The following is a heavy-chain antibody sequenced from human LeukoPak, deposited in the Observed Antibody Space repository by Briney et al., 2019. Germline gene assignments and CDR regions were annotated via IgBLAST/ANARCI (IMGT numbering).Heavy chain of an antibody. V-gene: IGHV3-66*01. CDR1: GFTVSSNY. Sequence: SGGSLRLSCAASGFTVSSNYMSWVRQAPGKRLEWVSVIYSGGSTYYADSVKGRFTISRDNSKNTLYLQMNSLRAEDTAVYYCARGVLRYFDWVYWGQGTLVTVSS. CDR2: IYSGGST. CDR3: ARGVLRYFDWVY. J-gene: IGHJ4*02. D-gene: IGHD3-9*01.